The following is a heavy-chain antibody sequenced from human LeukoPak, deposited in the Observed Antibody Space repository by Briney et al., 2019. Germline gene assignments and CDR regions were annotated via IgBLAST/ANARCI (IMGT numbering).Heavy chain of an antibody. Sequence: PGGSLRLSCAASGFTFSSYAMHWVRQAPGKGLEWVAVISYDGSNKYYADSVKGRFTISRDNSKNTLYLQMNSLRAEDTAVYYCARVYYDILSHYYYYGMDVWGQETTVTVSS. CDR1: GFTFSSYA. V-gene: IGHV3-30-3*01. CDR3: ARVYYDILSHYYYYGMDV. D-gene: IGHD3-9*01. CDR2: ISYDGSNK. J-gene: IGHJ6*02.